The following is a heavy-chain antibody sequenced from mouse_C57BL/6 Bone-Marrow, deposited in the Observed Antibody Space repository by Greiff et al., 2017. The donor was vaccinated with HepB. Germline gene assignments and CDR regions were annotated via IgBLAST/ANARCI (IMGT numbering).Heavy chain of an antibody. CDR3: AREGTYSYYFDY. D-gene: IGHD2-14*01. V-gene: IGHV1-69*01. Sequence: VQLQQPGAELVMPGASVKLSCKASGCTFTSYWMHWVKQRPGQGLEWIGEIDPSDSYTNYNQKFKGKSTLTVDKSSSTAYMQLSSLTSEDSAVYYCAREGTYSYYFDYWGQGTTLTVSS. CDR1: GCTFTSYW. CDR2: IDPSDSYT. J-gene: IGHJ2*01.